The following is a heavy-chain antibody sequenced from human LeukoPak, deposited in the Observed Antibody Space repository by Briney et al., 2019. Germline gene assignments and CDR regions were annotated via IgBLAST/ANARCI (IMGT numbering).Heavy chain of an antibody. D-gene: IGHD3-22*01. V-gene: IGHV4-4*07. CDR2: IYGSGTA. CDR1: VGSIRSNH. CDR3: ARDTFFYDSSGERYWYFEL. Sequence: SETLSLTCTLSVGSIRSNHWSWLRQPAGKGLEWIGHIYGSGTANYNPSLKSRVTMSGDTSRNHLSLKLTSVTAADTAVYYCARDTFFYDSSGERYWYFELWGRGTLVTVSS. J-gene: IGHJ2*01.